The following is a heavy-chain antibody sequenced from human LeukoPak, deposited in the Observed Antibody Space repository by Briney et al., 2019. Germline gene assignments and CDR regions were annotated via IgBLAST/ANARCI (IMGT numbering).Heavy chain of an antibody. V-gene: IGHV4-34*01. CDR3: ARGSGRLDY. D-gene: IGHD3-3*01. CDR2: INHSGST. CDR1: GGSLSGYY. Sequence: KASETLSLTCAVYGGSLSGYYWSWIRQPPGKGLEWIGEINHSGSTNYNPSLKSRVTISVDTSKNQFSLKLSSVTAADTAVYYCARGSGRLDYWGQGTLVTVSS. J-gene: IGHJ4*02.